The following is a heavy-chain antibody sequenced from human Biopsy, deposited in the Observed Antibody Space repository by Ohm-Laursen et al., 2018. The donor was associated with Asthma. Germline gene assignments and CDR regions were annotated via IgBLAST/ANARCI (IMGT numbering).Heavy chain of an antibody. Sequence: SLRLSCAASGFTFGDYCMSWVRQVPGQGPEWVANIKHDGSEKNHVDSLKGRFTISRDNAKNLLFLQMNSLRAEDTAVYYCARGGYYGDRRHHNGLDVWGQGTTVTVSS. J-gene: IGHJ6*02. CDR1: GFTFGDYC. V-gene: IGHV3-7*03. CDR2: IKHDGSEK. CDR3: ARGGYYGDRRHHNGLDV. D-gene: IGHD4-17*01.